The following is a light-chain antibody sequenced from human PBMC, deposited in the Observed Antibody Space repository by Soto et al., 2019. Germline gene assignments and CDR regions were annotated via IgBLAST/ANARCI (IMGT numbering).Light chain of an antibody. CDR1: SSDIGGYNY. CDR2: EVS. CDR3: NSYTRSSTLV. V-gene: IGLV2-14*01. Sequence: QSVLTQPASVSASLGQSITISCTGTSSDIGGYNYVSWYQQHPGKAPKLMIYEVSYRPSGVSNRFSASKSGNTASLTISGLQAEDEADYYCNSYTRSSTLVFGGGTKLTVL. J-gene: IGLJ2*01.